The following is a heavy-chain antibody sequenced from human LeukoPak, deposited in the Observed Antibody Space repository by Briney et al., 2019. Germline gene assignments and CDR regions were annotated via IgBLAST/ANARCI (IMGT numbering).Heavy chain of an antibody. CDR2: VSYDGSNK. CDR3: ARSPLRGYSYGSPDY. V-gene: IGHV3-30*03. CDR1: GFIFSSYG. D-gene: IGHD5-18*01. Sequence: GRSLRLSCAASGFIFSSYGMHWVRQAPGKGLEWVAVVSYDGSNKYYADSVKGRFTISRDNSKNTLYLQMNSLRAEDTAVYYCARSPLRGYSYGSPDYWGQGTLVTVSS. J-gene: IGHJ4*02.